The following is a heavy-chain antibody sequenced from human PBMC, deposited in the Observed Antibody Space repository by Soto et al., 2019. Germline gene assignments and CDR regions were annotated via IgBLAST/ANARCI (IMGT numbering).Heavy chain of an antibody. J-gene: IGHJ4*02. CDR1: RFTFSSYG. CDR3: ARDFLGRTVTTSLDY. CDR2: IWYDGSNK. Sequence: GGSLRLSSAACRFTFSSYGMHWVRQAPGKGLEWVAVIWYDGSNKYYADSVKGRFTISRDNSKNTLYLQMNSLRAEDTAVYYCARDFLGRTVTTSLDYWGQGTLVTVSS. D-gene: IGHD1-7*01. V-gene: IGHV3-33*01.